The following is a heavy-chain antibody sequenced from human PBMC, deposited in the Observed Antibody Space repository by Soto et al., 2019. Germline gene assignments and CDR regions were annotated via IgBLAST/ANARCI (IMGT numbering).Heavy chain of an antibody. CDR1: GFTFSSYA. D-gene: IGHD6-19*01. V-gene: IGHV3-23*01. CDR2: ISGSGGST. CDR3: AKDRRIAGAGTLSGSDY. Sequence: EVQLLESGGGLVQPGGSLRLSCAASGFTFSSYAMSWVRQAPGKGLEWVSAISGSGGSTYYADSVKGRFTISRDNSKNTLYRQMNSLRAEYTAVYYCAKDRRIAGAGTLSGSDYWGQGTLVTVSS. J-gene: IGHJ4*02.